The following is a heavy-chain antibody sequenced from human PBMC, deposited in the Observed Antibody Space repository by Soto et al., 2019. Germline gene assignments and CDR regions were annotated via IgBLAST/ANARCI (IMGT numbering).Heavy chain of an antibody. J-gene: IGHJ4*02. Sequence: QVQLVESGGGVVQPGRSLRLSCAASGFTFSRYAMHWVRQAPGKGLEWVAVISYDGSNKYYADSVKGRFTISRDNSKNTLYLQMNSLRAEDTAVYYCARSGVAGRRIAWYFDYWGQGTLVTVSS. D-gene: IGHD6-19*01. CDR3: ARSGVAGRRIAWYFDY. V-gene: IGHV3-30-3*01. CDR2: ISYDGSNK. CDR1: GFTFSRYA.